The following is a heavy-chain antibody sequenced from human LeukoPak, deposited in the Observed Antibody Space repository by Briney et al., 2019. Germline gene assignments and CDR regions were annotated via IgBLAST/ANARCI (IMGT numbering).Heavy chain of an antibody. CDR3: ARDDTDIVVVKLTH. CDR1: GGSISSSNW. CDR2: IYHSGST. V-gene: IGHV4-4*02. D-gene: IGHD2-15*01. J-gene: IGHJ4*02. Sequence: RPSETLSLTCAVSGGSISSSNWWSWVRQPPGKGLEWIGEIYHSGSTNYNPSLKSRVTISVDKSKNQFSLKLSSVTAADTAVYYCARDDTDIVVVKLTHWGQGTLVTVSS.